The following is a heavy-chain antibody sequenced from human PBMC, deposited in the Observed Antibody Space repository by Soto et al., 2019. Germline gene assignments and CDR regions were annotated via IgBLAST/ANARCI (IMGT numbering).Heavy chain of an antibody. J-gene: IGHJ4*02. D-gene: IGHD3-10*02. CDR2: ISNSCGST. CDR1: GFTFSSYA. V-gene: IGHV3-23*01. CDR3: AKDFGGALFGLGDS. Sequence: EVQLLESGGGLVQPGGSLRLSCAASGFTFSSYAMSWVRQAPGKGLEWVSSISNSCGSTYYADSVKGRFTISRDNSKKTLYLQMNSLRPEDTALYYCAKDFGGALFGLGDSWGQGTLVTVSS.